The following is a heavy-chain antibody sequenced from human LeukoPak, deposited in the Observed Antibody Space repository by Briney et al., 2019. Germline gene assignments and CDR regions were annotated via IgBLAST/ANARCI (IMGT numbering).Heavy chain of an antibody. V-gene: IGHV4-30-4*01. CDR1: GGSISSGDYY. CDR2: IYYSGST. Sequence: SETLSHTCTVSGGSISSGDYYWSWIRQPPGKGLEWIGYIYYSGSTYYNPSLKSRVTISVDTSKNQFSLKLSSVTAADTAVYYCARVIVRGYSYGYGPDYFDYWGQGTLVTVSS. J-gene: IGHJ4*02. CDR3: ARVIVRGYSYGYGPDYFDY. D-gene: IGHD5-18*01.